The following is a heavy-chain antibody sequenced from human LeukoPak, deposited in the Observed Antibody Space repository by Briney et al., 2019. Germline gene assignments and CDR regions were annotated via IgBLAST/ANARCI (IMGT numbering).Heavy chain of an antibody. J-gene: IGHJ4*02. CDR3: AKHPESGNFDY. Sequence: GGSLRLSCAASGFTFSSYVMSWVRQAPGKGLEWVSIINTNGRTTYYADSVKGRFTISRDNSKNTLYLQVNSLRAEDTAVYYCAKHPESGNFDYWGRGTLVTVSS. CDR1: GFTFSSYV. V-gene: IGHV3-23*05. CDR2: INTNGRTT. D-gene: IGHD1-14*01.